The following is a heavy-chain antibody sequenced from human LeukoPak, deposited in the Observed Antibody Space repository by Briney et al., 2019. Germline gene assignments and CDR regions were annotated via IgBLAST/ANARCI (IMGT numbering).Heavy chain of an antibody. V-gene: IGHV1-2*02. J-gene: IGHJ4*02. CDR3: ARGRYYYDSSGYYSDFGY. CDR1: GYTFTGYY. D-gene: IGHD3-22*01. Sequence: ASVKVSCKASGYTFTGYYMHWVRQAPGQGLEWMGWINPNSGGTNYAQKFQGRVTMTRDTSISTAYMELSRLRSDDTAVYYCARGRYYYDSSGYYSDFGYWGQGTLVTVSS. CDR2: INPNSGGT.